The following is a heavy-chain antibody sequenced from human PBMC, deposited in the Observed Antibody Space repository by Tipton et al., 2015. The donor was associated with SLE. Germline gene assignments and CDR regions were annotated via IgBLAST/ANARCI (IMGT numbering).Heavy chain of an antibody. J-gene: IGHJ4*02. Sequence: SLRLSCAASGFTFSNYAMHWVRQAPGKGLEWVAVISYDGSNKYYADSVKGRFTISRDNSKNTLYLQMNSLRAEDTAVYYCARDLVGAIYYFDYWGQGTLVTVSS. V-gene: IGHV3-30*04. D-gene: IGHD1-26*01. CDR2: ISYDGSNK. CDR3: ARDLVGAIYYFDY. CDR1: GFTFSNYA.